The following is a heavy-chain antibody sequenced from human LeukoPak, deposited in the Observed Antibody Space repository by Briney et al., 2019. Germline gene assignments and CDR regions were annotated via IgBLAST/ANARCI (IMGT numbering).Heavy chain of an antibody. J-gene: IGHJ4*02. D-gene: IGHD6-13*01. CDR2: IYYSGST. Sequence: SETLSLTCTVSGGSISSYYWSWIRQPPGKGLEWIGYIYYSGSTNYNPSLKSRVTISVDTSKNQFSLKLSSVTAADTAVYYCARILQQLIDYWGQGTLVTVSS. CDR3: ARILQQLIDY. CDR1: GGSISSYY. V-gene: IGHV4-59*01.